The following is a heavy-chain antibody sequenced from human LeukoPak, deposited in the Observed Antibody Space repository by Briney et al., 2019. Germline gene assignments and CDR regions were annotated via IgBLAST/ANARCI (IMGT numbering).Heavy chain of an antibody. Sequence: SETLSLTCSVSGASIRSYYWGWIRQPPGKGLEWIGYIYTSGSTNHSPSLKSRVTMSVDTSKNQFSLKLSSVTAADTAVYYCAGNCYDSSGYDGPFDYWGQGTLVTVSS. J-gene: IGHJ4*02. V-gene: IGHV4-4*09. CDR2: IYTSGST. CDR1: GASIRSYY. D-gene: IGHD3-22*01. CDR3: AGNCYDSSGYDGPFDY.